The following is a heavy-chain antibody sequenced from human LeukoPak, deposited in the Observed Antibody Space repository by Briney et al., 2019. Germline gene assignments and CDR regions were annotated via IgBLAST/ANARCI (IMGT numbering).Heavy chain of an antibody. V-gene: IGHV3-23*01. CDR3: AKTDCTSTGCYENY. J-gene: IGHJ4*02. CDR2: ISGSGGDT. Sequence: GGSLRLSCAASGFTFSSYAMSWVRQAPGKGLEWVSVISGSGGDTYYADSVKGRFTISRHNSKNTLYLQMNSLRAEDTAIYYCAKTDCTSTGCYENYWGQGTLVTVSS. CDR1: GFTFSSYA. D-gene: IGHD2-2*01.